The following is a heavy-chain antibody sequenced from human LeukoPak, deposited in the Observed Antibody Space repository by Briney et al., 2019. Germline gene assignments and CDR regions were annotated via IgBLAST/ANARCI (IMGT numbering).Heavy chain of an antibody. V-gene: IGHV1-2*02. CDR1: GYTFTDYY. CDR3: ARYFDNEDY. Sequence: GASVKVSCKASGYTFTDYYIHWVRQAPGQGLEWMGWINPNSGGTNYAQKFQGRVTMTRDTSISTAYMELSRLRSDDTAVYYCARYFDNEDYWGQGTLVTVSS. D-gene: IGHD3-9*01. CDR2: INPNSGGT. J-gene: IGHJ4*02.